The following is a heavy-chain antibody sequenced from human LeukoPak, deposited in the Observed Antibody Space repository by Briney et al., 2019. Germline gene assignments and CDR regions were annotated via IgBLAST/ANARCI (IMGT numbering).Heavy chain of an antibody. CDR2: ISPSGST. D-gene: IGHD6-19*01. V-gene: IGHV4-4*08. CDR1: GDSISNYY. Sequence: PSETLSLTCTVSGDSISNYYWTWIRLPPGKGLECIGYISPSGSTSYSPSLRSRVTISRDTSKNQFSLNLISVTAADTAVYYCARGDDSGWYFGAFDVWGQGTKVTVSS. CDR3: ARGDDSGWYFGAFDV. J-gene: IGHJ3*01.